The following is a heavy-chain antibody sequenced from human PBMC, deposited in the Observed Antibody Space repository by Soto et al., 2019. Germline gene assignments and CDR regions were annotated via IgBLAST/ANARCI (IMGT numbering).Heavy chain of an antibody. V-gene: IGHV4-4*02. J-gene: IGHJ4*02. CDR1: GASIISENW. Sequence: PSETLSLTCAVSGASIISENWWTWVRQSPGKGLEWIGEIHHTGSTTYNPSLDSRVTMSVDKSKNHFSLILSSVTAADTALYYCAKSWELRRFFASWGQGTLVTVS. CDR3: AKSWELRRFFAS. D-gene: IGHD1-26*01. CDR2: IHHTGST.